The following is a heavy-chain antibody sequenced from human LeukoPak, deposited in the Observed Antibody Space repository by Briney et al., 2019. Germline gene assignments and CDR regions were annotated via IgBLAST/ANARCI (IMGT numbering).Heavy chain of an antibody. D-gene: IGHD2-8*02. CDR2: ISSNGGTK. Sequence: GGSLRLSCAASGFSFSTHGIHWVRQAPGMGLEYVSAISSNGGTKYYADSVKGRFTISRDNSKNTVYLQMDSLRAEDMAVYYCARSYCTVNSFYQSFGYWGQGTLVSVSS. J-gene: IGHJ4*02. CDR3: ARSYCTVNSFYQSFGY. V-gene: IGHV3-64*02. CDR1: GFSFSTHG.